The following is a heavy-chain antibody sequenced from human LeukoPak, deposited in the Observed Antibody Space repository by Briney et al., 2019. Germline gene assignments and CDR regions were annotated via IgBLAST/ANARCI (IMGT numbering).Heavy chain of an antibody. J-gene: IGHJ4*02. CDR2: IKQDGSEK. Sequence: GGSLRLSCAASGFTFSSYWMSWVRQAPGKGLKWVANIKQDGSEKYYVDSVKGRFTTSRDNAKNSLYLQMNSLRAEDTAVYYCARVRCSSTSCYFDYWGQGTLVTVSS. CDR3: ARVRCSSTSCYFDY. D-gene: IGHD2-2*01. V-gene: IGHV3-7*01. CDR1: GFTFSSYW.